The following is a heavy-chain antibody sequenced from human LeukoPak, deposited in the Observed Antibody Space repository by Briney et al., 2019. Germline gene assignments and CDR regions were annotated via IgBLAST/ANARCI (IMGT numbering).Heavy chain of an antibody. J-gene: IGHJ3*02. Sequence: PGGSLRLSCAVSGITLSSYAMTWVRQAPGRGLEWVSYISSSGRTIYYADSVKGRFTISRDYAKNSLYLQMNSLRVEDTAVYYCVRDSGRLVAFDIWGQGTMVTVSS. CDR1: GITLSSYA. V-gene: IGHV3-48*03. D-gene: IGHD1-26*01. CDR2: ISSSGRTI. CDR3: VRDSGRLVAFDI.